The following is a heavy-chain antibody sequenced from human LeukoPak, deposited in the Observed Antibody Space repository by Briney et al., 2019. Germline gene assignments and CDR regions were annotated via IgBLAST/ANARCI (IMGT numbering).Heavy chain of an antibody. Sequence: SETLSLTCTVSGYSISSGYYWGWIRQPPGKGLEWIGSIYHSGSTYYNPSLKSRVTISVDTSKNQFSLKLSSVTAAATAVYYCARSPDCSGGSCYLTDGNWFDPWGQGTLVTVSS. CDR3: ARSPDCSGGSCYLTDGNWFDP. V-gene: IGHV4-38-2*02. CDR2: IYHSGST. CDR1: GYSISSGYY. J-gene: IGHJ5*02. D-gene: IGHD2-15*01.